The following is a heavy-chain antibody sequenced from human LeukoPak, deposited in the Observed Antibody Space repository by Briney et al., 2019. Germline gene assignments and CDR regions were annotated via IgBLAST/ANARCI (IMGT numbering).Heavy chain of an antibody. D-gene: IGHD1-26*01. J-gene: IGHJ4*02. CDR1: GYTFTSYG. CDR3: AREKGGEWEPLPMYYFDY. V-gene: IGHV1-18*01. Sequence: ASVKVSCKASGYTFTSYGISWVRQAPGQGLEWMGWISAYNGNTNYAQKLQGRVTMTTDTSTSTAYMELRSLRSDDTAVYYCAREKGGEWEPLPMYYFDYWGQGTLVTVSS. CDR2: ISAYNGNT.